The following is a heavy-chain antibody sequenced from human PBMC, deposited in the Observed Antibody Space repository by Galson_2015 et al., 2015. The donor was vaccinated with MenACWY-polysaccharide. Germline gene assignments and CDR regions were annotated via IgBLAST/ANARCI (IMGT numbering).Heavy chain of an antibody. Sequence: SVKVSCKASGGPLSSFAISWVRQAPGQGLEWMGVIIPILGTPNYAQKFQGRVTITADEATSTGYMELSSLGSEDTAVYYCATPSGDEFYYAMDVWGQGTTVTVSS. CDR1: GGPLSSFA. D-gene: IGHD3-10*01. CDR3: ATPSGDEFYYAMDV. J-gene: IGHJ6*02. CDR2: IIPILGTP. V-gene: IGHV1-69*13.